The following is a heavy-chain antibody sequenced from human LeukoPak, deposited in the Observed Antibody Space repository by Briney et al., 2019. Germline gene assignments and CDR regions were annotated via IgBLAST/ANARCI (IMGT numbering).Heavy chain of an antibody. V-gene: IGHV1-18*01. CDR2: ISAYNGNT. CDR1: GYTFTSYG. J-gene: IGHJ6*02. CDR3: ARTDHYYYYYGMDV. Sequence: ASVKVSCKASGYTFTSYGISWVRQAPGQGLEWMGWISAYNGNTNYAQKLQGRVTMTTDTSTSTAYMELRSLRSEDTAVYYCARTDHYYYYYGMDVWGQGTTVTVSS.